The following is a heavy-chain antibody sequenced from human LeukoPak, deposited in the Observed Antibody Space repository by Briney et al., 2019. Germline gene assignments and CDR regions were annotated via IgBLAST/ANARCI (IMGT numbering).Heavy chain of an antibody. Sequence: SETLSLTCTVSGGTISSYSWTWIRQPPGKGLDWIGYIYHSGSTNYNPSLKSRVTISVDTSKNQFSLKLSSVTAADTGVYYCARVPLSYDVLTGYPSPYNYYGMDVWGQGTTVTVSS. CDR2: IYHSGST. J-gene: IGHJ6*01. CDR3: ARVPLSYDVLTGYPSPYNYYGMDV. CDR1: GGTISSYS. D-gene: IGHD3-9*01. V-gene: IGHV4-59*01.